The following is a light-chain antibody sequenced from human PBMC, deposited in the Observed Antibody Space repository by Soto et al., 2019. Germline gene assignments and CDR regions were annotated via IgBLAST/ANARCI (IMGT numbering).Light chain of an antibody. CDR1: QSVFYSSNNKNY. CDR3: QQYYSTPRT. J-gene: IGKJ5*01. V-gene: IGKV4-1*01. Sequence: IVMTQSPDSLTVSLGARATINCKSSQSVFYSSNNKNYLAWYQQKPGQSPKLLIYWASTRESGVPDRFSGSGSGTDLTLTISSLQAGDVAVYYCQQYYSTPRTFGQGTRLEIK. CDR2: WAS.